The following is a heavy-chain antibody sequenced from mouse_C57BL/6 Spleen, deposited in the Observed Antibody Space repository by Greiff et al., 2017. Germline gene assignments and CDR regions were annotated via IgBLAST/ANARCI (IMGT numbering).Heavy chain of an antibody. J-gene: IGHJ1*03. V-gene: IGHV1-54*01. CDR3: ARRSGSSYGWYFDV. CDR2: INPGSGGT. CDR1: GYAFTNYL. D-gene: IGHD1-1*01. Sequence: VQLQQSGAELVRPGTSVKVSCKASGYAFTNYLIEWVKQRPGQGLEWIGVINPGSGGTNYNEKFKGKATLTADKSSSTAYMQLSSLTSEDSAVYFCARRSGSSYGWYFDVWGTGTTVTVSS.